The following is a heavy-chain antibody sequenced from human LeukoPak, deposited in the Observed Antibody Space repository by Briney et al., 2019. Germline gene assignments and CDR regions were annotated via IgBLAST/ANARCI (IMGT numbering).Heavy chain of an antibody. V-gene: IGHV4-59*08. CDR2: IHNSGST. CDR3: GRHGYSESDLSLP. CDR1: GASVSSSY. J-gene: IGHJ5*02. Sequence: SETLSLTCTVSGASVSSSYWDWMRQPPGKGLEWIGYIHNSGSTSYNPSLKSRLTIAIDRARNQFSLKLTSVSAADTAVYYCGRHGYSESDLSLPWGQATLVTVSS. D-gene: IGHD5-12*01.